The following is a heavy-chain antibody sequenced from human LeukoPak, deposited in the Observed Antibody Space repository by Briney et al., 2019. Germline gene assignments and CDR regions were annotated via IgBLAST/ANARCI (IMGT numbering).Heavy chain of an antibody. V-gene: IGHV3-23*01. D-gene: IGHD1-26*01. CDR2: ISGSGGST. CDR3: ARVDSGNYDY. J-gene: IGHJ4*02. CDR1: GFTFSSYA. Sequence: GGSLRLSCAASGFTFSSYAMSWVRQAPGKGLEWVSAISGSGGSTYYADSVKGRFTISRDNSKNTLFLQMNSLRVEDTAVYYCARVDSGNYDYWGQGTLLTVSS.